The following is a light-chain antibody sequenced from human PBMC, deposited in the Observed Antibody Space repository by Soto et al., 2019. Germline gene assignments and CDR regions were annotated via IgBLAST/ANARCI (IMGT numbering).Light chain of an antibody. CDR1: QSISSY. CDR2: DAS. Sequence: DIQMTQSPSSLSASVGDRVTITCRASQSISSYLNWYQQKPGEAPKLLIYDASALLRGVPSRFSGSGSGTKFTLTIASLQPDDFATYYCQQYETFSGTFGPGTKVDIK. CDR3: QQYETFSGT. V-gene: IGKV1-5*01. J-gene: IGKJ1*01.